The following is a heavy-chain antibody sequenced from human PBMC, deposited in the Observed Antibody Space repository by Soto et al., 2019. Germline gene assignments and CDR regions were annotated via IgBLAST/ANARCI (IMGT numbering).Heavy chain of an antibody. CDR3: ARAVPLGRGWNNAGSFDL. CDR1: GGTFSSYA. J-gene: IGHJ2*01. Sequence: GASVKVSCKASGGTFSSYAISWVRQAPGQGLEWMGGITPIFGTANYAQKFQGRVTITADESTSTAYMELSSLRSEDTAGYYCARAVPLGRGWNNAGSFDLWGRGPLVPVS. CDR2: ITPIFGTA. V-gene: IGHV1-69*13. D-gene: IGHD1-1*01.